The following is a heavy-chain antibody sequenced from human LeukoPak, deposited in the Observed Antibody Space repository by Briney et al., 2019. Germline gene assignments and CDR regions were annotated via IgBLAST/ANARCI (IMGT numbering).Heavy chain of an antibody. CDR3: AAEDMTLNYYFGTEV. J-gene: IGHJ6*01. CDR2: IVVVIGNT. D-gene: IGHD2-15*01. CDR1: GFTFTSSA. Sequence: GTSVKVSCKASGFTFTSSAMHWVRQARGQRLEWIGWIVVVIGNTNYAQKFQERVTITRDMSTSTAYMELSSLRSEDTAVYYCAAEDMTLNYYFGTEVWGQRDTFSASS. V-gene: IGHV1-58*02.